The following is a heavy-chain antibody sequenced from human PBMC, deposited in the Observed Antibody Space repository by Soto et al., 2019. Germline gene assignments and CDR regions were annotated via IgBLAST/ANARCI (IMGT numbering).Heavy chain of an antibody. CDR2: VYYSGGA. CDR3: TRDGDGRMTTNPYYYYGMDV. D-gene: IGHD2-21*02. V-gene: IGHV4-59*01. CDR1: GGSITGYY. J-gene: IGHJ6*02. Sequence: SETLSLTCTVPGGSITGYYWSWIRQPPGKGLEWIGNVYYSGGAKYNPSVKRRVSISVDTSKNQFSLDLSAVTAADTAVYYCTRDGDGRMTTNPYYYYGMDVWGPGITVTVSS.